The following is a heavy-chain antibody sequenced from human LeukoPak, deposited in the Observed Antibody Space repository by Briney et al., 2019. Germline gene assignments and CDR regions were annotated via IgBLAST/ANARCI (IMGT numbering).Heavy chain of an antibody. Sequence: SETLSLTCTVSGASLSSYYWTWIRQPPGKGLEWIGYIYYTGSTNYNPSLKSRVTLSVDTSKNQFSLKLTSVTAADTATYYCASTVGWLQFGLAIYHWGQGTLVTVSS. CDR2: IYYTGST. J-gene: IGHJ5*02. V-gene: IGHV4-59*01. CDR3: ASTVGWLQFGLAIYH. D-gene: IGHD5-24*01. CDR1: GASLSSYY.